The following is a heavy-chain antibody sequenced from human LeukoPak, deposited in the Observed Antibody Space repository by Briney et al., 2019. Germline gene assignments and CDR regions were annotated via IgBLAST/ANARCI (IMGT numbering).Heavy chain of an antibody. CDR3: ATQPGGGVAAAVHVGY. CDR2: VDPEDGET. Sequence: ASVKVSCKVSGYTFTDYYMHWVQQAPGKGLEWMGLVDPEDGETIYAEKFQGRVTITADTSTDTAYMELSSLRSEDTAVYYCATQPGGGVAAAVHVGYWGQGTLVTVSS. V-gene: IGHV1-69-2*01. CDR1: GYTFTDYY. J-gene: IGHJ4*02. D-gene: IGHD6-13*01.